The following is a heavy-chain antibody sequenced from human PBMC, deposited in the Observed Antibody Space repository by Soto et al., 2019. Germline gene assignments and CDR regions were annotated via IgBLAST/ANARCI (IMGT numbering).Heavy chain of an antibody. J-gene: IGHJ5*02. CDR1: GFTFSSYA. D-gene: IGHD3-10*01. V-gene: IGHV3-23*01. Sequence: PGGSLRLSCAASGFTFSSYAMSWVRQAPGKGLEWVSAISGSGGSTYYADSVKGRFTISRDNSKNTLYLQMNSLRAEDTAVYYCAKDQVLLWFGAPKYNWFDPWGQGTLVTVSS. CDR3: AKDQVLLWFGAPKYNWFDP. CDR2: ISGSGGST.